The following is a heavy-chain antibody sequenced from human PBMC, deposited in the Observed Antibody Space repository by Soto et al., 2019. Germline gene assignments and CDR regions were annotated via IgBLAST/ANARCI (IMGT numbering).Heavy chain of an antibody. Sequence: EVELVESGGGLVQPGGSLKLACAASGFSFSTYYMSWVRQAPGKGLEWVANIKQDGSEKYYADSAKGRFTISRDNADNSLYLQMNSLRGEDTAIYYCATYCGSANCRSYWGQGTLVTVSS. V-gene: IGHV3-7*05. J-gene: IGHJ4*02. CDR2: IKQDGSEK. CDR1: GFSFSTYY. D-gene: IGHD2-2*01. CDR3: ATYCGSANCRSY.